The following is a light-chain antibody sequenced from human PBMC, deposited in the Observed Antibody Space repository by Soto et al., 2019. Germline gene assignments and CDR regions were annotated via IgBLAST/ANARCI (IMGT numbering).Light chain of an antibody. CDR2: EVL. V-gene: IGLV2-14*03. CDR1: SSDVGGYNF. J-gene: IGLJ3*02. Sequence: QSVLTQPASVSGSPGQSITISCTGTSSDVGGYNFVSWYQQHPGNAPKLIIHEVLNRPSGVSSRFSGSKSGNTASLTISGLQAEDDAVYYCCSFAGSSTFWVFGGGTKLTVL. CDR3: CSFAGSSTFWV.